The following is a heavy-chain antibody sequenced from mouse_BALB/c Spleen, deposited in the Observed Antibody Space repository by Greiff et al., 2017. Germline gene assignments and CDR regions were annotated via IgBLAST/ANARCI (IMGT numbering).Heavy chain of an antibody. CDR1: GYSITSGYY. CDR2: ISYDGSN. CDR3: ARGEDGYYFDY. J-gene: IGHJ2*01. Sequence: EVHLVESGPGLVKPSQSLSLTCSVTGYSITSGYYWNWIRQFPGNKLEWMGYISYDGSNNYNPSLKNRISITRDTSKNQFFLKLNSVTTEDTATYYCARGEDGYYFDYWGQGTTLTVSS. D-gene: IGHD2-3*01. V-gene: IGHV3-6*02.